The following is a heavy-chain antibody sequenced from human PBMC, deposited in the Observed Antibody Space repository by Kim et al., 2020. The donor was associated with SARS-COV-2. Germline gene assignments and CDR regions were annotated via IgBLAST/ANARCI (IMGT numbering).Heavy chain of an antibody. Sequence: ASVKVSCKASGYSFTGYYMHWVRQAPGQALEWMGWLNPNSGGTSYAQKFQGRVTMTRDTSISTAYMELSRLRSDDTAVYYCARDPVREWELLETGGRWFDPWGQGTLVTVSS. D-gene: IGHD1-26*01. CDR3: ARDPVREWELLETGGRWFDP. J-gene: IGHJ5*02. V-gene: IGHV1-2*02. CDR2: LNPNSGGT. CDR1: GYSFTGYY.